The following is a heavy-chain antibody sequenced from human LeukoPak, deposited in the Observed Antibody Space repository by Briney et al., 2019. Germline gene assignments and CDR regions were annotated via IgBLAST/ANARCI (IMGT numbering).Heavy chain of an antibody. CDR1: GLSISNFW. J-gene: IGHJ4*02. CDR3: VTDGDKWNDFEY. CDR2: IDKDGKDI. D-gene: IGHD1-1*01. V-gene: IGHV3-7*01. Sequence: PGGSLRLSCAASGLSISNFWMHWVRQAPGKGLEWVAIIDKDGKDIKYVDSVKGRFTLSRDNAKNSVYLQMSSLRTEDTALYYCVTDGDKWNDFEYWGQGTLVTVSS.